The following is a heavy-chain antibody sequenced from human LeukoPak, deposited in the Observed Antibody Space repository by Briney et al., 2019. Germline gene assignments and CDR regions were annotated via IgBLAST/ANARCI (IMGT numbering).Heavy chain of an antibody. D-gene: IGHD2-15*01. CDR1: GFTFNTYG. CDR2: IWYVGSNK. Sequence: GGSLRLSCAASGFTFNTYGMNWVRQAPGKGLEWVAVIWYVGSNKYYADTVKGRFTISRDNSKNTLYLQMNSLRAEDTAVYFCARVACTGNSCRPYHYYGMDVWGQGTTVTVSS. CDR3: ARVACTGNSCRPYHYYGMDV. V-gene: IGHV3-33*01. J-gene: IGHJ6*02.